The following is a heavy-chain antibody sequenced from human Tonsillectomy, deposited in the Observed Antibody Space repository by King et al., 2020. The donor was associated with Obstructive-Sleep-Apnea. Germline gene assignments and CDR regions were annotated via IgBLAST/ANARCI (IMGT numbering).Heavy chain of an antibody. J-gene: IGHJ4*02. CDR3: ARAPDYSRAWPGYYFDY. CDR1: GDSISNNKW. V-gene: IGHV4-4*02. Sequence: QLQESGPGLVKPSGTLSLTCTVSGDSISNNKWWSWVRQPPGKGLEWIGEIYHSGSTNYSPSLRTRVTISEDKSKNQVSLKLNSVTAADTAVYYCARAPDYSRAWPGYYFDYWGQGTLVTVSS. CDR2: IYHSGST. D-gene: IGHD6-19*01.